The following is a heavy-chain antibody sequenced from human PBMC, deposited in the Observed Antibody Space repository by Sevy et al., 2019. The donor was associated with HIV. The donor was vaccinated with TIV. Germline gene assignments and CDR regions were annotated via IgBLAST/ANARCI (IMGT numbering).Heavy chain of an antibody. CDR2: ISGSGGST. CDR3: AKSGIQLWSIDY. J-gene: IGHJ4*02. V-gene: IGHV3-23*01. CDR1: GFTFSSYA. Sequence: GGSLRLSCAASGFTFSSYAMSWVRQAPGKGLDWVSAISGSGGSTYYADSVKGRFTISRDNSKNTLYLQMNSLRAEDTAVYYCAKSGIQLWSIDYWGQGTLVTVSS. D-gene: IGHD5-18*01.